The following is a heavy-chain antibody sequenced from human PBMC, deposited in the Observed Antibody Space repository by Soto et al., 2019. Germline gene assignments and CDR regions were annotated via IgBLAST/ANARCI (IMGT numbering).Heavy chain of an antibody. V-gene: IGHV4-31*03. Sequence: SETLSLTCTVSGGSISSGGYYWSRIRPHPGKGLEWSGYMCYSGSTYYNPSLKSRVTISVDTSKNQFSLKLSSVAAADTAVYYCARGAAGPYYFDYWGQGTLVTVSS. CDR2: MCYSGST. CDR3: ARGAAGPYYFDY. J-gene: IGHJ4*02. CDR1: GGSISSGGYY.